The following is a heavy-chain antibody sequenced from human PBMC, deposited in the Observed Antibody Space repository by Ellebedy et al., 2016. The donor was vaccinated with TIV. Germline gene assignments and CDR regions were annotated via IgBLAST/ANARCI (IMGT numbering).Heavy chain of an antibody. J-gene: IGHJ5*02. D-gene: IGHD1-1*01. CDR2: VHPTGTT. Sequence: MPSETLSLTCTVSGGSFSGYFWSWLRQPPGQGLQWIAYVHPTGTTNFLPSLKSRLTISLDTSKSQFSLKMTSVTAADTAIYFCARMPIYNASFGWFDPWGQGTLVAVSS. CDR3: ARMPIYNASFGWFDP. V-gene: IGHV4-59*01. CDR1: GGSFSGYF.